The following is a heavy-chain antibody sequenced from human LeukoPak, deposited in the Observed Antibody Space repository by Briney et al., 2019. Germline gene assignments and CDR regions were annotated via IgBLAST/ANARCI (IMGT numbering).Heavy chain of an antibody. V-gene: IGHV4-39*01. CDR1: GGSIGSSIYY. J-gene: IGHJ4*02. D-gene: IGHD4-17*01. Sequence: SETLSLTCTVSGGSIGSSIYYWGWIRQPPGKGLEWIGSIYYTGSTYYNPSLKSRVTISVDTSKNQISLKLSSVTAADTAVYYCARQPAGDYVSDYWGQGTLVTVSS. CDR2: IYYTGST. CDR3: ARQPAGDYVSDY.